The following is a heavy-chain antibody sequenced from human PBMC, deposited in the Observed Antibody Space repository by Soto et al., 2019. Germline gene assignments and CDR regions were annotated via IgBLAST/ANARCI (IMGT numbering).Heavy chain of an antibody. D-gene: IGHD2-2*02. CDR3: ARDRYCSSTSCYTRYYYYYYGMDV. J-gene: IGHJ6*02. V-gene: IGHV4-61*01. CDR2: IYYSGST. CDR1: GGSVSNGSYY. Sequence: QVQLQESGPGLVKPSETLSLTCTVSGGSVSNGSYYWSWIRQPPGKGLEWIGYIYYSGSTNYNPPLKSRVTILVDTSKNQFSLKLSSVTAADTAVYYCARDRYCSSTSCYTRYYYYYYGMDVWGQGTTVTVSS.